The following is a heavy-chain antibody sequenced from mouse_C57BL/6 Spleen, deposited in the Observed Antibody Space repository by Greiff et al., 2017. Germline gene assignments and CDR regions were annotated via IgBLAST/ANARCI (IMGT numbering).Heavy chain of an antibody. CDR3: AREYFDV. CDR2: ISDGGSYT. J-gene: IGHJ1*03. V-gene: IGHV5-4*01. CDR1: GFTFSSYA. Sequence: EVKLMESGGGLVKPGGSLKLSCAASGFTFSSYAMSWVRQTPEKRLEWVATISDGGSYTYYPDNVQGRFTISRDNAKNNLYLQMSHLKSEDTAMYYCAREYFDVWGTGTTVTVSS.